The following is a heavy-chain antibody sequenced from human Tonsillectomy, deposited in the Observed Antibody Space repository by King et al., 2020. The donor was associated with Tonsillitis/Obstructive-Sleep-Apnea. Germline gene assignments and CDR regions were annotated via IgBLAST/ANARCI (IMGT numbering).Heavy chain of an antibody. D-gene: IGHD3-3*01. J-gene: IGHJ5*02. CDR1: GFTFSSYS. Sequence: EVQLVESGGGMVQPGGSLRLSCAASGFTFSSYSMNWVRQAPGKGLEWVSYISSSSSTIYYADSVKGRFTISRDNAKNSLYLQMNSLRDEDTAVYYCAGVGYYDFWSGYPFDPWGQGTPVTVSS. CDR2: ISSSSSTI. CDR3: AGVGYYDFWSGYPFDP. V-gene: IGHV3-48*02.